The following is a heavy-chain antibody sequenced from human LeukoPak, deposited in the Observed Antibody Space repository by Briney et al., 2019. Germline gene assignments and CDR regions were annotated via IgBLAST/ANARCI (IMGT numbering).Heavy chain of an antibody. V-gene: IGHV4-59*01. J-gene: IGHJ5*02. CDR3: ARVLGNWFDP. Sequence: SETLSLTCTVSGGSISTYYWSWIRQPPGKGLEYIGYIYYSGSTNYNPSLKSRVTMSLDTSKNQFSLKLSSVTAADTAVYYCARVLGNWFDPWGQGTLVTVSS. CDR1: GGSISTYY. CDR2: IYYSGST. D-gene: IGHD3-16*01.